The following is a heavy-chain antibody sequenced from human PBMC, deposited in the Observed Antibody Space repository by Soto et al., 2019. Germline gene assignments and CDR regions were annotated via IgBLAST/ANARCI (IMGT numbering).Heavy chain of an antibody. CDR1: GGSISSGGYY. Sequence: QVQLQESGPGLVKPSQTLSLTCTVSGGSISSGGYYWSWIRQHPGKGLEWIGYMYYSGNTYYNPSLKSRVIVSGDTSKNHFSLKLSSVTAADTAVYYCAGPLLSHNAFDLWGQGTMVTVSS. J-gene: IGHJ3*01. CDR2: MYYSGNT. CDR3: AGPLLSHNAFDL. V-gene: IGHV4-31*03. D-gene: IGHD2-2*01.